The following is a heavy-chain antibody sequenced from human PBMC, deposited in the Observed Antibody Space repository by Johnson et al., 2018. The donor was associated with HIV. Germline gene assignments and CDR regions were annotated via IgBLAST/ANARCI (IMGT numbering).Heavy chain of an antibody. Sequence: VQLVESGGAVVKPGGSLRLSCAASGFTFDDYAMHWVRQPPGKGLEWVSLISWDGETYYADSMKGRFTISRDNSKNSLYLQMNSLRAEDTALYYCAKENLSGAFDIWGQGTMVTVSS. CDR2: ISWDGET. CDR1: GFTFDDYA. CDR3: AKENLSGAFDI. D-gene: IGHD1-14*01. J-gene: IGHJ3*02. V-gene: IGHV3-43D*03.